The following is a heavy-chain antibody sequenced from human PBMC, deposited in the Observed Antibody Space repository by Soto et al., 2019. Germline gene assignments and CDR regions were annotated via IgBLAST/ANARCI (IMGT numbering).Heavy chain of an antibody. CDR2: IDPRDSYT. D-gene: IGHD2-2*01. V-gene: IGHV5-10-1*01. J-gene: IGHJ5*02. Sequence: SRTSACPADAYPFTTFRSSWVTPPTWEGLEWMGRIDPRDSYTTYSPSFQGHVTISVDKSINTAYLQWGNLRASDTAMYDGARLYCSSDTFDSWVDPWGPVTMVTFSA. CDR1: AYPFTTFR. CDR3: ARLYCSSDTFDSWVDP.